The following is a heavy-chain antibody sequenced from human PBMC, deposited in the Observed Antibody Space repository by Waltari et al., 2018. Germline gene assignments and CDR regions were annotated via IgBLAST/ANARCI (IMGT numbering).Heavy chain of an antibody. CDR2: INTTTGNP. V-gene: IGHV7-4-1*02. D-gene: IGHD2-2*01. Sequence: QVQLVQSGSELKKPGASVKVSCTASGYTFTSYAMNWVRQAPGHGLEWMGWINTTTGNPTYAQGFTGRFVFSLDTSVSTAYLQISSLKAEDTAVYYCARGGSWYCSSTSCYYYYYMDVWGKGTTVTVSS. J-gene: IGHJ6*03. CDR1: GYTFTSYA. CDR3: ARGGSWYCSSTSCYYYYYMDV.